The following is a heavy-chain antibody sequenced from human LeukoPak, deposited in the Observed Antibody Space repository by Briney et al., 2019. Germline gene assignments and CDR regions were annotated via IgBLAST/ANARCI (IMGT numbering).Heavy chain of an antibody. CDR1: GGSISSGGYY. CDR3: ARGTSLGTYYVFWGGYYYFAY. D-gene: IGHD3-3*01. CDR2: IYYSGST. V-gene: IGHV4-31*03. Sequence: SQTLSLTCTVSGGSISSGGYYWSWIRQHPGKGLEWIGYIYYSGSTYYNPSLKSRVTISVDTSKNQFSLKLSSVTAADTAVYYCARGTSLGTYYVFWGGYYYFAYWGQGTLVTVPS. J-gene: IGHJ4*02.